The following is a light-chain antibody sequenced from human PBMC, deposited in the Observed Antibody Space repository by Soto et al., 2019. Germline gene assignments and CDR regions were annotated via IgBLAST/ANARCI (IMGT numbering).Light chain of an antibody. CDR2: KAS. V-gene: IGKV1-5*03. J-gene: IGKJ5*01. CDR3: QQANSFPIT. Sequence: DIQMTQSPSPLSASVRDRVTITCRASQTISSWLAWFQQRPGRAPKFLIYKASSLQSGVPSRFSGSGSGTDFTLTISSLQPEDVATYYCQQANSFPITFGQGTRLEIK. CDR1: QTISSW.